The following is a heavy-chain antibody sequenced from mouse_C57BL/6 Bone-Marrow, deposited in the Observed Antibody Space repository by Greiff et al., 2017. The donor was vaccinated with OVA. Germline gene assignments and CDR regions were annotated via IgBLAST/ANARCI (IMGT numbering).Heavy chain of an antibody. CDR1: GFNIKDDY. V-gene: IGHV14-4*01. J-gene: IGHJ1*03. CDR3: TPTDWYFDV. CDR2: IDPENGDT. Sequence: EVKVVESGAELVRPGASVKLSCTASGFNIKDDYMHWVKQRPEQGLEWIGWIDPENGDTEYASKFQGKATITADTSSNTAYLQLSSLTSEDTAVYYCTPTDWYFDVWGTGTTVTVSS.